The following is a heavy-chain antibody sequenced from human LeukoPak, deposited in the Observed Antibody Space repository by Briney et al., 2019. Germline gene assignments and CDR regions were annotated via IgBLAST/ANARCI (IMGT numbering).Heavy chain of an antibody. V-gene: IGHV1-69*05. CDR1: GGTFSSYA. D-gene: IGHD3-10*01. J-gene: IGHJ4*02. CDR3: ARDRGAVSAGY. CDR2: IIPIFGTA. Sequence: ASVKVSCRASGGTFSSYAISWVRQAPGQGLEWMGRIIPIFGTANYAQKFQGRVTITTDEYTSTAYMELSSLRSEDTAVYYCARDRGAVSAGYWGQGTLVTVPS.